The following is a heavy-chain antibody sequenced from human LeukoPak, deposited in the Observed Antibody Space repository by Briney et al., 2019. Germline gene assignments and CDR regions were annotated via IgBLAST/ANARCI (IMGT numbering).Heavy chain of an antibody. Sequence: GGSLRLSCAASGFSFSTFWMSWVRQAPERGLEWVANIKPDGSEQYYLDSVKGRFTISRDNAKNSMYLQISSLRAEDTAVYYCVRGGGLLPDYWGQGTLVTVSS. CDR2: IKPDGSEQ. CDR1: GFSFSTFW. J-gene: IGHJ4*02. D-gene: IGHD2-15*01. V-gene: IGHV3-7*01. CDR3: VRGGGLLPDY.